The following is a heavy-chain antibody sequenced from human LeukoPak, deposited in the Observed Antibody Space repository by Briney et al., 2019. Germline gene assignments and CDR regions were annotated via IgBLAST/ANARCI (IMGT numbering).Heavy chain of an antibody. J-gene: IGHJ4*02. V-gene: IGHV3-7*04. CDR1: GFTFRTFW. CDR3: ARYGDDDTPGLN. D-gene: IGHD4-17*01. Sequence: PGGSLRLSCAASGFTFRTFWMAWVRQAPGKGLEWVANIKEDGSDKYYVESVRGRYTISRDNAKNSLYLQMNSLRAEDTALFYCARYGDDDTPGLNWGQGTLVTVSS. CDR2: IKEDGSDK.